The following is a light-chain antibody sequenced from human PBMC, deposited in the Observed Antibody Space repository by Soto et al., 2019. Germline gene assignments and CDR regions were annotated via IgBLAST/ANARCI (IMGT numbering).Light chain of an antibody. Sequence: DIQLTQSPSFLSASVGDRVTITCRASQGISSCLAWYQQKPGKAPKLLIYAASTLQSGVPSRFSGSGSGTEFTLTISRLQPEDFATYFCQQLNSYPFGYTFGQGTKLEIK. CDR3: QQLNSYPFGYT. CDR2: AAS. J-gene: IGKJ2*01. V-gene: IGKV1-9*01. CDR1: QGISSC.